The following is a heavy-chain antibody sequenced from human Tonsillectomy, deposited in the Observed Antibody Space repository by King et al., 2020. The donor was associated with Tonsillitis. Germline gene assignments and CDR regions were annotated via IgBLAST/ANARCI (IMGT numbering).Heavy chain of an antibody. V-gene: IGHV1-2*02. CDR1: GYTFSGYY. CDR3: ARDYCTNGVCSWFDP. J-gene: IGHJ5*02. CDR2: INPNSGGT. D-gene: IGHD2-8*01. Sequence: VQLVESGAEVKKPGASVKVSCKASGYTFSGYYMHWVRQAPGQGLEWMGWINPNSGGTNYAQKFQGRVTLTRDTSISTAYMELSRLRSDYTAVYYCARDYCTNGVCSWFDPWGQGTLVTVSS.